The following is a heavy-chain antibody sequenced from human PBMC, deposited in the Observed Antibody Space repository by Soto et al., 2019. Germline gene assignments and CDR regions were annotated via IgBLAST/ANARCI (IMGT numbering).Heavy chain of an antibody. Sequence: VKVSCKASGYTFTSHGISWVRQAPGQGLEWMGWISAYNGNTNYAQKLQGRVTVTTDTSTSTAYMELRSLRSDDTAVYYCAREIGEIYYYYMDVWGKGTTVTVSS. CDR2: ISAYNGNT. CDR1: GYTFTSHG. J-gene: IGHJ6*03. CDR3: AREIGEIYYYYMDV. V-gene: IGHV1-18*01.